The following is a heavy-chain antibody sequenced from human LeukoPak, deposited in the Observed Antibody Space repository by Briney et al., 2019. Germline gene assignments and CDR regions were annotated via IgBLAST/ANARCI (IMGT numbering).Heavy chain of an antibody. J-gene: IGHJ3*02. CDR3: AKDFSSGWPDAFDI. CDR1: GFTFSSYA. CDR2: ISGSGGST. D-gene: IGHD6-19*01. Sequence: GGSLRLSCGASGFTFSSYAMNWVRQAPGKGLEWVSCISGSGGSTYYADSVKGRFTISRDNSKNTLYLQMNSLRAEDTAVYYCAKDFSSGWPDAFDIWGQGTMVTVSP. V-gene: IGHV3-23*01.